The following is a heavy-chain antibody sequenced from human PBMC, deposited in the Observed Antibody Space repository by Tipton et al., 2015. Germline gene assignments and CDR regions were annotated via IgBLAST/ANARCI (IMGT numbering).Heavy chain of an antibody. V-gene: IGHV4-31*03. CDR2: IYSSGST. J-gene: IGHJ5*02. Sequence: TLSLTCTVSGGSISSGDYYWYWIRQHPGKGLEWIGYIYSSGSTYYNPSLKSRVTISVDTSKNQFSLKLSSVTAADTAVYYCARGAYDFWSGYYHWFDPWGQGTLVTVSS. CDR1: GGSISSGDYY. D-gene: IGHD3-3*01. CDR3: ARGAYDFWSGYYHWFDP.